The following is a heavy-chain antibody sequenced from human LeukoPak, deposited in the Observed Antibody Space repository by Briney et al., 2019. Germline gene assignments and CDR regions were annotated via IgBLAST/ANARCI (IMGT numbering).Heavy chain of an antibody. V-gene: IGHV3-11*01. CDR2: ISSSGSTI. Sequence: GGSLRLSCAASGFTFSDYYMSWIRQAPGKGLEWVSYISSSGSTIYYADSVKGRFTISRDNAKNSLYLQMNSLRAEDTAVYYCAKEADGVPPGKPLNWFDPRGQGTLVTVSS. CDR3: AKEADGVPPGKPLNWFDP. CDR1: GFTFSDYY. J-gene: IGHJ5*02. D-gene: IGHD2-2*02.